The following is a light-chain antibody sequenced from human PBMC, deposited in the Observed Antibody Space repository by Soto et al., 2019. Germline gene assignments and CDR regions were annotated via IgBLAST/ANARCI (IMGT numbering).Light chain of an antibody. V-gene: IGLV1-44*01. CDR2: NNN. Sequence: QSVLTQPPSASGTPGQSVTIYCSGSSSNIGSNTVNWYQQVPGTAPKLLIYNNNQRPSGVPDRFSGSKSGTSASLAISGLQSEDEADYYCAAWDDSVNGPVFGGGTQLTVL. CDR1: SSNIGSNT. J-gene: IGLJ2*01. CDR3: AAWDDSVNGPV.